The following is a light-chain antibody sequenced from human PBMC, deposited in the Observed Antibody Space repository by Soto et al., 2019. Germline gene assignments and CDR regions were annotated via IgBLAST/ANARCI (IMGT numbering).Light chain of an antibody. CDR3: QQYNNWPPLT. V-gene: IGKV3-15*01. Sequence: EVVMTQSPATLSVSPGDGAALSCRASQGVGSNLAWYQQKPGQAPRLLVYGASTRATGIPARFSGSGSGTEFTLTISSLQSEDFAVYYCQQYNNWPPLTFGGGTKVEIK. CDR2: GAS. CDR1: QGVGSN. J-gene: IGKJ4*01.